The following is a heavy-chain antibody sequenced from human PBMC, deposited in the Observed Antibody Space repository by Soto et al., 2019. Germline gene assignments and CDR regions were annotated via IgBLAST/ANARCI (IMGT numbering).Heavy chain of an antibody. V-gene: IGHV3-23*01. CDR3: AKDRGIIVKAGDAFDV. Sequence: QPGGSLRLSCASSGFTLSMSAVNWVRQAPGKGPEWVSYISDSGDRTYYADSVKGRFTISRDRSKNTVSLQMDSLRAEDTAVYYCAKDRGIIVKAGDAFDVWGQGTKVTVSS. CDR2: ISDSGDRT. J-gene: IGHJ3*01. D-gene: IGHD3-16*02. CDR1: GFTLSMSA.